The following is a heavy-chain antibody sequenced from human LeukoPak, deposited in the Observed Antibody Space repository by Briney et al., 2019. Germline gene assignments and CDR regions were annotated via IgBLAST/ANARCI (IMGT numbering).Heavy chain of an antibody. Sequence: PGGSLRLSCAASGFTFSSYGMHWVRQAPGKGLEWVAVISYDGSNKYYADSVKGRFTISRDNSKNTLYLQMNSLRAEDTAVYYCAREGMTTVTPSFYFDYWGQGTLVTVSS. D-gene: IGHD4-17*01. CDR2: ISYDGSNK. J-gene: IGHJ4*02. V-gene: IGHV3-30*03. CDR3: AREGMTTVTPSFYFDY. CDR1: GFTFSSYG.